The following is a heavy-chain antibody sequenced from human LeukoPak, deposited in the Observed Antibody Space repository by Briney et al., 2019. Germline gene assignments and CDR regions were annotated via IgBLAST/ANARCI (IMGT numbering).Heavy chain of an antibody. J-gene: IGHJ4*02. CDR3: ARGLSYGSGSYHVDY. Sequence: GPVKVSCKASGYTFTGYYIHWVRQAPGQGLEWMGWINPNSGGTNYAQKFQGWVTMTRDTSISTAYMNLSRLRSDDTAVYYCARGLSYGSGSYHVDYWGQGTLVTVSS. CDR1: GYTFTGYY. CDR2: INPNSGGT. D-gene: IGHD3-10*01. V-gene: IGHV1-2*04.